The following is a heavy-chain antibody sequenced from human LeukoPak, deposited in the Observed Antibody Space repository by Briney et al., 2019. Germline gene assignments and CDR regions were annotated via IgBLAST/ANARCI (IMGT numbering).Heavy chain of an antibody. D-gene: IGHD3-16*01. J-gene: IGHJ6*02. Sequence: GSLRLSCAASGFTFSSYWMSWVRQAPGKGLEWVANIKQDGSEKYYVDSVKGRFTISRDNAKNSLYLQMNSLRAEDTALYYCAKDMGDFGNYYYYGMDVWGQGTTVTVSS. CDR3: AKDMGDFGNYYYYGMDV. V-gene: IGHV3-7*03. CDR1: GFTFSSYW. CDR2: IKQDGSEK.